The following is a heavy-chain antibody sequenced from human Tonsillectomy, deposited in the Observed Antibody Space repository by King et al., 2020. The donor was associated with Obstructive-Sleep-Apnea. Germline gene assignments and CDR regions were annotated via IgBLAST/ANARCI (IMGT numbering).Heavy chain of an antibody. CDR2: ISTGGTII. V-gene: IGHV3-11*01. Sequence: VQLVESGGGLAKPEGSLRLTCEASGFSFSDHYMTWIRQAPGKGLEWVAYISTGGTIIYYVDSVKGRFTISRDNAKNSLFLQMNSLRADDTAVYSCARAPRGYCSGGSCHFDFWGQGTLVTVSS. CDR1: GFSFSDHY. D-gene: IGHD2-15*01. CDR3: ARAPRGYCSGGSCHFDF. J-gene: IGHJ4*02.